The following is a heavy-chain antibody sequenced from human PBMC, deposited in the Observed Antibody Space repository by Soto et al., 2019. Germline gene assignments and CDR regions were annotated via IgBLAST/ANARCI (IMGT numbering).Heavy chain of an antibody. V-gene: IGHV3-11*05. D-gene: IGHD1-26*01. Sequence: QVQLVESGGGLVKPGGSLRLSCAVSGFTFNDYQMTWFRQAPGKGLEWVSRISSTGSYADYADSVKGRFTVSRDNATNTVYLQMDSLRDEDTAVYFCARIVGLRLNDYWGQGTLVIVSS. CDR3: ARIVGLRLNDY. CDR1: GFTFNDYQ. J-gene: IGHJ4*02. CDR2: ISSTGSYA.